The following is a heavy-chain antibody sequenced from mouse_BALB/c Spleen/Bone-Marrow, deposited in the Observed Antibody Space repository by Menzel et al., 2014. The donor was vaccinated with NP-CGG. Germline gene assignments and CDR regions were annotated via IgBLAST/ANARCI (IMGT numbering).Heavy chain of an antibody. CDR1: GFTFTDYY. J-gene: IGHJ2*01. CDR2: IRNKANGYTT. D-gene: IGHD2-3*01. CDR3: ARDMGGLLFDY. V-gene: IGHV7-3*02. Sequence: EVQRVESGGGLVQPGGSLRLSCATSGFTFTDYYMNWVRQPPGKALGWLGFIRNKANGYTTEYSASVKGLFTISRDNAQSIRYLQMNTLRDEDSATYYCARDMGGLLFDYWGQGTTLTVSS.